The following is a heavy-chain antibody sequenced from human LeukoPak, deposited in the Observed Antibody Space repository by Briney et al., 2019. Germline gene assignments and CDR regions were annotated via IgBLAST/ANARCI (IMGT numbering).Heavy chain of an antibody. J-gene: IGHJ4*02. D-gene: IGHD3-22*01. V-gene: IGHV4-34*01. CDR2: INHSGST. Sequence: SETLSLTCAVYGGSFSGYYWSWIRQPPGKGLEWIGEINHSGSTNYNPSLKSRVTISVDTSKNQFSLKLSSVTAAGTAVYYCARGERYYYDSSGYPLDYWGQGTLVTVSS. CDR3: ARGERYYYDSSGYPLDY. CDR1: GGSFSGYY.